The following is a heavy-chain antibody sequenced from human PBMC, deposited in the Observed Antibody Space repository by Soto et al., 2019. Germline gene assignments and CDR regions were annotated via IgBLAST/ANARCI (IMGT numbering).Heavy chain of an antibody. CDR1: GYTFTSYA. J-gene: IGHJ5*02. CDR2: INAGNGNT. CDR3: ARAPGIPRYYYDSSGDGWFDP. Sequence: ASVKVSCKASGYTFTSYAMHWVRQAPGQRLEWMGWINAGNGNTKYSQKFQGRVTITRDTSASTAYMELSSLRSEDTAVYYCARAPGIPRYYYDSSGDGWFDPWGQGTLVTVSS. D-gene: IGHD3-22*01. V-gene: IGHV1-3*01.